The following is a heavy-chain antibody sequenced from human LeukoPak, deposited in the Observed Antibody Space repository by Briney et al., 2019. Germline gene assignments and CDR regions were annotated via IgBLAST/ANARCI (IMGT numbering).Heavy chain of an antibody. V-gene: IGHV3-23*01. J-gene: IGHJ4*02. CDR3: ANTRGYGYYFNY. D-gene: IGHD2-15*01. CDR1: GFTFSSYA. CDR2: ISGSGGST. Sequence: TGGSLRLSCAASGFTFSSYAMSWVRQAPGKGLEWVSGISGSGGSTYYADSVKGRFTISRDNSKNTLYLQVNSLRAEDTAVYYCANTRGYGYYFNYWGQGTLVTVSS.